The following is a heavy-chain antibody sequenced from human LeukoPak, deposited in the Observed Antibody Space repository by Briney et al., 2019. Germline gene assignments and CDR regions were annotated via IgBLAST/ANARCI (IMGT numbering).Heavy chain of an antibody. Sequence: GGSLRLSCAASGVTSNYMTWVRQAPGKGLEWVSVIYNGGTTYYANSVKGRFTIYRDNSKSTLFVYLQMNSLRTDDTGLYYCAGGGEAARSLAYWGQGALVTVSS. CDR1: GVTSNY. CDR2: IYNGGTT. V-gene: IGHV3-66*02. D-gene: IGHD6-6*01. CDR3: AGGGEAARSLAY. J-gene: IGHJ4*02.